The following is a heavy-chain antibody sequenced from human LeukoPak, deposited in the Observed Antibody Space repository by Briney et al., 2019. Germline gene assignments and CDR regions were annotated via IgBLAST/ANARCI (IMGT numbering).Heavy chain of an antibody. Sequence: GASVKVSCKASGYTFTGYYMHWVRQAPGQGLEWMAWINPNSGGTNYAQKFQGRVTMTRDTSISTAYMELSRLRSDDTAVYYCARLATTGLGWFDPWGQGTLVTVSS. J-gene: IGHJ5*02. CDR1: GYTFTGYY. CDR2: INPNSGGT. V-gene: IGHV1-2*02. CDR3: ARLATTGLGWFDP. D-gene: IGHD3/OR15-3a*01.